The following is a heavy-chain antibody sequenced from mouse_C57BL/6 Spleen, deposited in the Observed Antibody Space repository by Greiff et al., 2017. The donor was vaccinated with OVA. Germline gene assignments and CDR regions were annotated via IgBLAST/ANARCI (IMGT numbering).Heavy chain of an antibody. Sequence: QVQLQQPGAELVKPGASVKMSCKASGYTFTSYWITWVKQRPGQGLEWLGDIYPGSGSTNYTEKFKSKATLTVDTSSSTAYMQLSSLTSEDSAVYYCARSGTGTFDYWGQGTTLTVSS. CDR2: IYPGSGST. J-gene: IGHJ2*01. CDR3: ARSGTGTFDY. V-gene: IGHV1-55*01. D-gene: IGHD4-1*01. CDR1: GYTFTSYW.